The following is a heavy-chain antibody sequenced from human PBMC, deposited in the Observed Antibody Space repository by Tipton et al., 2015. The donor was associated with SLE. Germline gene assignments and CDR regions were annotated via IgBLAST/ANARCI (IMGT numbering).Heavy chain of an antibody. CDR1: GGSFSGYY. CDR3: ARGGDP. CDR2: IYYSGST. Sequence: TLSLTCAVYGGSFSGYYWSWIRQHPGKGLEWIGYIYYSGSTHYNPSLKSRVTISVDTSKNQFSLKLSSVTAADTAVYYCARGGDPWGQGTLVTVSS. J-gene: IGHJ5*02. V-gene: IGHV4-34*01.